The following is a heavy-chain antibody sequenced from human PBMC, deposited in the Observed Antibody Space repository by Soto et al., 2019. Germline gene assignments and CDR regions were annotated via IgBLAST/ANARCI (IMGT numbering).Heavy chain of an antibody. J-gene: IGHJ3*02. V-gene: IGHV3-23*01. CDR2: ISGGGGDT. Sequence: EVQLLESGGGLVQPGGSLRLSCAASRFTFSTYAMSWVRQAPGKGLEWVSGISGGGGDTSYADSVRGRFTCSRDNPKNTLYLQMNSLRAEDTALYYCAKSLFGGPDIWGQGTMVTVSS. CDR1: RFTFSTYA. CDR3: AKSLFGGPDI. D-gene: IGHD2-15*01.